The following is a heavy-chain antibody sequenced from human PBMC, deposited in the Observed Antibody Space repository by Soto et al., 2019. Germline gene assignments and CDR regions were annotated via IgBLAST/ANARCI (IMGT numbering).Heavy chain of an antibody. V-gene: IGHV1-69*04. CDR3: ARDGYGDYYYYYYMDV. D-gene: IGHD4-17*01. CDR2: IIPILGIA. Sequence: ASVKVSCKASGGTFSSYTISWVRQAPGQGLEWMGRIIPILGIANYAQKFQGRVTITADKSTSTAYMELSSLRSEDTAVYYCARDGYGDYYYYYYMDVWGKGTTVTVSS. CDR1: GGTFSSYT. J-gene: IGHJ6*03.